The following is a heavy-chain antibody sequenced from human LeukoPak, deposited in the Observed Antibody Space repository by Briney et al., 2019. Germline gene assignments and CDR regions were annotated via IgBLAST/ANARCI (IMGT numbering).Heavy chain of an antibody. J-gene: IGHJ6*02. Sequence: GGSLRLSCAASGFTLSNHWMTWVRQVPGRGPEWVANVNRDGSETYYLDSVKGRFTISKDNAKDSLYLQMNSMRAEDTALYHCARNNGMDVWGQGTTVIVSS. CDR3: ARNNGMDV. CDR2: VNRDGSET. V-gene: IGHV3-7*03. CDR1: GFTLSNHW.